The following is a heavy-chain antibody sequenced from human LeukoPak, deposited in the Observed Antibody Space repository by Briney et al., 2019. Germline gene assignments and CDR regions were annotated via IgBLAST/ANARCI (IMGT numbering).Heavy chain of an antibody. Sequence: GGSLRLSCAASGFTFSSYGMHWVRQAPGKGLEWVAFIRYDGSDKYYADSVKGRFTISRDNSKNTLYLQMISLRAEDTAVYYCARGSVGAMGYWGQGTLVTVSS. J-gene: IGHJ4*02. CDR1: GFTFSSYG. CDR2: IRYDGSDK. V-gene: IGHV3-30*02. D-gene: IGHD1-26*01. CDR3: ARGSVGAMGY.